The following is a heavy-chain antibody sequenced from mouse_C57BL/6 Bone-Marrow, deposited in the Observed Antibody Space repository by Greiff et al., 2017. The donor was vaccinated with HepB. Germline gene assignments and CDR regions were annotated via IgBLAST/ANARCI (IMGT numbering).Heavy chain of an antibody. D-gene: IGHD1-1*01. J-gene: IGHJ2*01. V-gene: IGHV1-72*01. CDR1: GYTFTSYW. CDR2: IDPNSGGT. CDR3: ARSVFITTVVALDY. Sequence: QVQLQQPGAELVKPAASVKLSCKASGYTFTSYWMHWVKQRPGRGLEWIGRIDPNSGGTKYNEKFKSKATLTVDKPSSTAYMQLSSLTSEDSAVYYCARSVFITTVVALDYWGQGTTLTVSS.